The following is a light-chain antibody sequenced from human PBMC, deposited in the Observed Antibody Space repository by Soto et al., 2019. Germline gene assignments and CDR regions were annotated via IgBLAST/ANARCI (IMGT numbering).Light chain of an antibody. V-gene: IGLV2-14*01. CDR3: SSYTTSSTLVV. CDR2: AVS. CDR1: NSDVGGNKY. J-gene: IGLJ2*01. Sequence: QSALTQPASVSGSPGQSITISCTGTNSDVGGNKYVSWYQQHPGKAPKLMIYAVSNRRSGVSNRFAGSKSGNTASLTISGRQAADAAGYYSSSYTTSSTLVVFGGGTKLTVL.